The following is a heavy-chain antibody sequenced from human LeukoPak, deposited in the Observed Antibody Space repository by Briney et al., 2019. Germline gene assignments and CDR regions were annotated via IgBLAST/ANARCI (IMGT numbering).Heavy chain of an antibody. CDR1: GFTFSSYA. V-gene: IGHV3-23*01. Sequence: GGSLRLSCAASGFTFSSYAMSWVRQAPGKGLEWVSAISGSGGSTYYADSVKGRFTISRDNSKNTLYLQMNSLRAEDTAVYYCANTLYYYGSGEPCDYWGQGTLVTVSS. J-gene: IGHJ4*02. D-gene: IGHD3-10*01. CDR2: ISGSGGST. CDR3: ANTLYYYGSGEPCDY.